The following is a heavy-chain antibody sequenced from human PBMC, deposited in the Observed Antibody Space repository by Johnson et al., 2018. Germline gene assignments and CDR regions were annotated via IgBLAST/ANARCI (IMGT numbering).Heavy chain of an antibody. J-gene: IGHJ3*02. CDR2: MNQDGSET. CDR3: ARGRDVYGSGLDAFDM. CDR1: GFTSRNYW. D-gene: IGHD3-10*01. V-gene: IGHV3-7*01. Sequence: EVQLVESGGELVQRGGSLRLSCAASGFTSRNYWMSWVRQAPGKGLEWVANMNQDGSETYYVDSVKGRFTISRDNARNSLYLQMNSLGADDTAVYYCARGRDVYGSGLDAFDMWGQGTMVTVSS.